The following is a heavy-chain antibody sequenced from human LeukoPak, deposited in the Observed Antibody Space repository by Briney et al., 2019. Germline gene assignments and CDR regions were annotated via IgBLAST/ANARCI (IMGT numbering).Heavy chain of an antibody. D-gene: IGHD2-2*01. CDR1: GGSFSGYY. Sequence: SETLSLTCAVYGGSFSGYYWSWIRQPPGKGLEWIGEINHSGSTNYNTSLKSRVTISVDTSKNQFSLKLSSVTAADTAVYYCARCPVGYCSSTSCQMWGYYYYCMDVWGKGTTVTVSS. CDR3: ARCPVGYCSSTSCQMWGYYYYCMDV. CDR2: INHSGST. J-gene: IGHJ6*03. V-gene: IGHV4-34*01.